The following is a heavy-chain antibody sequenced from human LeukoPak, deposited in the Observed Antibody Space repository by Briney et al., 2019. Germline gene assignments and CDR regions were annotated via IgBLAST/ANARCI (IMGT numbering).Heavy chain of an antibody. V-gene: IGHV4-38-2*02. D-gene: IGHD6-13*01. J-gene: IGHJ4*02. CDR2: IYHSGST. CDR1: DYSISSGYY. Sequence: SETLSLTCTVSDYSISSGYYWGWIRQPPGKGLEWIGSIYHSGSTYYNPSLKSRVTISLDTSKNQFSLKLNSMTAADTAVYYCAGHVSAAAGGRWGQGTLVTVSS. CDR3: AGHVSAAAGGR.